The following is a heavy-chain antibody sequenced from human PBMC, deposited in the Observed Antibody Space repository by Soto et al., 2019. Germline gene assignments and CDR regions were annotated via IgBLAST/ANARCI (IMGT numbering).Heavy chain of an antibody. V-gene: IGHV3-21*01. CDR3: ARDQGGSYHSWFVP. CDR1: TFSTYS. J-gene: IGHJ5*02. Sequence: EVQLVESGGGLVKPGGSLRLSCAFTFSTYSLNWVRQAPGKGLEWVSSISSSSSYIKYADSVKGRFTISRDNAKNSLYLQITCLRAEDTAVYYCARDQGGSYHSWFVPWGQGTLVTVSS. CDR2: ISSSSSYI. D-gene: IGHD1-26*01.